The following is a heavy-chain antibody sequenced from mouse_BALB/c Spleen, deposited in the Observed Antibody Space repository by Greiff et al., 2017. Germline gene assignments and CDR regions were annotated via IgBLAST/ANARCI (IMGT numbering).Heavy chain of an antibody. Sequence: DVKLVESGGGLVKPGGSLKLSCAASGFTFSSYAMSWVRQTPEKRLEWVATISSGGSYTYYPDSVKGRFTISRDNAKNTLYLQMSSLRSEDTAMYYCARPDDGYYVGAMDYWGQGTSVTVSS. J-gene: IGHJ4*01. CDR1: GFTFSSYA. V-gene: IGHV5-9-3*01. CDR2: ISSGGSYT. D-gene: IGHD2-3*01. CDR3: ARPDDGYYVGAMDY.